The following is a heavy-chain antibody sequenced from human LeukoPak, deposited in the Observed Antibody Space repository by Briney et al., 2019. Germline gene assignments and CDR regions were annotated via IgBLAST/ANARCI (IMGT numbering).Heavy chain of an antibody. Sequence: SETLSLTCAVYGGSFSGYYWSWIRQPPGKGLEWIGEINHSGSTNNNPSLKSRVTISVDTSKNQFSLKLSSVTAADTAVYYCARRPLRNYYGSGSIDYWGQGTLVTVSS. CDR1: GGSFSGYY. CDR3: ARRPLRNYYGSGSIDY. CDR2: INHSGST. J-gene: IGHJ4*02. V-gene: IGHV4-34*01. D-gene: IGHD3-10*01.